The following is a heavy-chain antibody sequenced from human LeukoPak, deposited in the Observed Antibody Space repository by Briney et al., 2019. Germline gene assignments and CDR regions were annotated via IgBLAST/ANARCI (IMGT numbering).Heavy chain of an antibody. CDR1: GFTFSSYA. CDR3: AGLTYYYDSSGYSMGDAFDI. CDR2: ISYDGSNK. J-gene: IGHJ3*02. D-gene: IGHD3-22*01. V-gene: IGHV3-30-3*01. Sequence: GGSLRLSCAASGFTFSSYAMHWVRQAPGKGLEWVAVISYDGSNKYYADSVKGRFTISRDSSKNTLYLQMNSLRAEDTAVYYCAGLTYYYDSSGYSMGDAFDIWGQGTMVTVSS.